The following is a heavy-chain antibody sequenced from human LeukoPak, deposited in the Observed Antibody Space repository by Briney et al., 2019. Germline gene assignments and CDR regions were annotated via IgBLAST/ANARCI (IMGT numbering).Heavy chain of an antibody. J-gene: IGHJ4*02. CDR1: GFTFSSYG. V-gene: IGHV3-30*02. CDR2: IRYDGSNK. D-gene: IGHD1-26*01. CDR3: AKAFRSSGSYPYYFDY. Sequence: PGGSLRLSCAASGFTFSSYGMHWVRQAPGKGLEWVAFIRYDGSNKYYADSVKGRFTISRDNSKNTLYLQMNSLRAEDTAVYYCAKAFRSSGSYPYYFDYWGQGTLVTVSS.